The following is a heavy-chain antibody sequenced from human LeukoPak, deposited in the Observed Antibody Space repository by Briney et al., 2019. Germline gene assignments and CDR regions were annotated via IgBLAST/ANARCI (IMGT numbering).Heavy chain of an antibody. CDR2: ISYDGSNK. CDR1: GFTFSSYG. D-gene: IGHD4-17*01. CDR3: AKRGGYDDYAHFDY. V-gene: IGHV3-30*18. J-gene: IGHJ4*02. Sequence: GRSLRPSCAASGFTFSSYGMHWVRQAPGKGLEWVAVISYDGSNKYYADSVKGRFTISRDNSKNTLYLQMNSLRAEDTAVYYCAKRGGYDDYAHFDYWGQGTLVTVSS.